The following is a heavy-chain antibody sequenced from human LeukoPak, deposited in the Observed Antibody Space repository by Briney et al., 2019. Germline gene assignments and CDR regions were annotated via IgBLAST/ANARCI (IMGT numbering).Heavy chain of an antibody. CDR3: AKDVSSGWSNWDY. J-gene: IGHJ4*02. CDR1: GFTFSSYA. D-gene: IGHD6-19*01. CDR2: IGGSGTNT. V-gene: IGHV3-23*01. Sequence: GGSLRLSCAASGFTFSSYAMSWVRQAPGKGLEWVSAIGGSGTNTNYADSVKGRFTISRDNSKNTLYLQMNSLRTEDTALYYCAKDVSSGWSNWDYWGQGTLVTVSS.